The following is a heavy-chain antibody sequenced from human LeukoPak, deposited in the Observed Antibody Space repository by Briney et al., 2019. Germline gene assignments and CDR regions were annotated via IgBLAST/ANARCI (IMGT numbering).Heavy chain of an antibody. D-gene: IGHD3-10*01. CDR2: VNPDDSDT. Sequence: GESLQISCNGSGYSFTSHWIGWVRQMPGKGLEWMGIVNPDDSDTIYSPSFQGQVTISADESITTAYLQWSSLKASDTAMYYCARLRWPRGGRSSFDYWGQGALVTVSS. CDR1: GYSFTSHW. CDR3: ARLRWPRGGRSSFDY. V-gene: IGHV5-51*01. J-gene: IGHJ4*02.